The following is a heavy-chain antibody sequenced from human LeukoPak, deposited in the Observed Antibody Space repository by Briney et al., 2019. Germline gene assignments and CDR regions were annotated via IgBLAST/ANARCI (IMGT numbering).Heavy chain of an antibody. J-gene: IGHJ3*02. CDR1: GGSISSSSYY. D-gene: IGHD4-17*01. CDR3: ATYDYGGAFDI. Sequence: PSETLSLTCTVSGGSISSSSYYWDWIRQPPGKGLEWIGYIYYSGSTNYNPSLKSRVTISVDTSKNQFSLKLSSVTAADTAVYYCATYDYGGAFDIWGQGTMVTVSS. CDR2: IYYSGST. V-gene: IGHV4-61*05.